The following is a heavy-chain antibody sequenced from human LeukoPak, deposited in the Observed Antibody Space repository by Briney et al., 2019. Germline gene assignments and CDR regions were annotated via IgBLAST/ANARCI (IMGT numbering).Heavy chain of an antibody. CDR3: ARDHTAAGTDFDY. J-gene: IGHJ4*02. Sequence: PGGSLRLSCAASGFTFSSYSMNWVRQAPGKGLEWVSYISSSSSTIYHADSVKGRFTISRDNAKNSLYLQMNSLRAEDTAVYYCARDHTAAGTDFDYWGQGTLVTVSS. CDR2: ISSSSSTI. CDR1: GFTFSSYS. V-gene: IGHV3-48*01. D-gene: IGHD6-13*01.